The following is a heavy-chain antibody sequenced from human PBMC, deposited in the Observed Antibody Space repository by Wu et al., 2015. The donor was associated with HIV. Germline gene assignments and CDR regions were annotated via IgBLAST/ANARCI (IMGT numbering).Heavy chain of an antibody. CDR3: ARQGGLDIVATIHPLDY. CDR1: GYTFTSYY. D-gene: IGHD5-12*01. J-gene: IGHJ4*02. V-gene: IGHV1-46*01. Sequence: QVQLVQSGAEVKKPGASVKVSCKASGYTFTSYYMHWVRQAPGQGLEWMGIINPSGGSTSYAQKFQGRVTMTRDTSTSTVYMELSSLRSEDTAVYYCARQGGLDIVATIHPLDYWGQGTLVTVSS. CDR2: INPSGGST.